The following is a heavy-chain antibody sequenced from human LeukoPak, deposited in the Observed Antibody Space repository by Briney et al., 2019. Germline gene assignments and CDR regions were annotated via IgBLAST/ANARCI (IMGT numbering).Heavy chain of an antibody. V-gene: IGHV1-2*02. Sequence: ASVKVSCKASGYTFTASYMHWVRQAPGQGLEWMGWINPNSRGTKYVQNFQGRGTMTRATSISTAYTELSRLRSEDTAVYYCARDGIAVAGNWGEGTLVTLSS. CDR2: INPNSRGT. CDR1: GYTFTASY. CDR3: ARDGIAVAGN. D-gene: IGHD6-19*01. J-gene: IGHJ4*02.